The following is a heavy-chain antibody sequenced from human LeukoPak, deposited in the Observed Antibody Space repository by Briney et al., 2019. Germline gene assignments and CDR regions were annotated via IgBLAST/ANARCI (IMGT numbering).Heavy chain of an antibody. V-gene: IGHV3-48*01. J-gene: IGHJ5*02. Sequence: GGSLRLSCAASGFTFSSYSMNWVRQAPGKGLEWVSYISSSSSTIYYADSVKGRFTISRDNAKNSLYLQMNSLRAEDTAVYYCARDFHPFDPWGQGTLVTVSS. CDR1: GFTFSSYS. CDR2: ISSSSSTI. CDR3: ARDFHPFDP.